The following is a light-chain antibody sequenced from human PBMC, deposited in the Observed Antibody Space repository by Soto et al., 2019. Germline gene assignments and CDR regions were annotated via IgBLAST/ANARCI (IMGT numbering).Light chain of an antibody. CDR3: QQFDNSLWT. J-gene: IGKJ1*01. Sequence: EIVLTQSPGTLSVSPGDRATLSCRASQSVSTNNFAWYQQRPGQAPRLLIYGASSRATGIPDRFSGSGSGTDFTLTISRLEPEDFAVYYCQQFDNSLWTFGQGTKVDIK. V-gene: IGKV3-20*01. CDR2: GAS. CDR1: QSVSTNN.